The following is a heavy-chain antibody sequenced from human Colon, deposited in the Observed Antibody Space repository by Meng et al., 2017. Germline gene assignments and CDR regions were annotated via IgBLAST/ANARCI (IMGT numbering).Heavy chain of an antibody. CDR1: GYTFTASF. J-gene: IGHJ4*02. D-gene: IGHD3-16*02. V-gene: IGHV1-3*04. CDR3: ATGPEFVSTLDF. CDR2: VNSNNGDT. Sequence: VQPVQSGAERKKPGSPWKISGGASGYTFTASFMHWVRQAPGQRLEWMGRVNSNNGDTDYSQRFQDRVSISRDTSATTAYMELSSLRSEDTAVYYCATGPEFVSTLDFWGQGTLVTVSS.